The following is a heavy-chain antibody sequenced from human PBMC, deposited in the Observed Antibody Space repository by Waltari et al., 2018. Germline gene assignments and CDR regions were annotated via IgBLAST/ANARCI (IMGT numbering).Heavy chain of an antibody. CDR1: GYTFTSYA. CDR3: ATSKIRGGDFDWLYSDY. V-gene: IGHV1-24*01. D-gene: IGHD3-9*01. J-gene: IGHJ4*02. CDR2: FDPEDGET. Sequence: QVQLVQSGSELKKPGASVKVSCKASGYTFTSYAMNWVRQAPGKGLEWMGGFDPEDGETIYAQKFQGRVTMTEDTSTDTAYMELSSLRSEDTAVYYCATSKIRGGDFDWLYSDYWGQGTLVTVSS.